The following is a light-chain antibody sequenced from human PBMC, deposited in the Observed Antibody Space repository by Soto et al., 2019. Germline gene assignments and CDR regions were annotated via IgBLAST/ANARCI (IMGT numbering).Light chain of an antibody. Sequence: DIQMTQSPSTLSASVGDRVTITCRASQSISSWLAWYQQKPGKAPKLLIYKASSLESGVPSRFSGSGSWTEFTLTISSLQPDDFATYYCQQYNSYPWKFGQGNKVEIK. CDR1: QSISSW. V-gene: IGKV1-5*03. CDR3: QQYNSYPWK. J-gene: IGKJ1*01. CDR2: KAS.